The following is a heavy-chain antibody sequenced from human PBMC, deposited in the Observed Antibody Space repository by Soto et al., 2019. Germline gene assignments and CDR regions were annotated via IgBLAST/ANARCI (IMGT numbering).Heavy chain of an antibody. CDR1: GYTFSTYA. D-gene: IGHD6-13*01. CDR3: AKATYSNVYNFDY. J-gene: IGHJ4*02. Sequence: EVHLLESGGGLVQPGGSLRLSCAASGYTFSTYAMSWVRQAPGMWLEWVSAISVTGGSTYYADSVRGRFTISRDNSKNTLSLQMTSLRAEDTAVYYCAKATYSNVYNFDYWGQGTLVTVSS. CDR2: ISVTGGST. V-gene: IGHV3-23*01.